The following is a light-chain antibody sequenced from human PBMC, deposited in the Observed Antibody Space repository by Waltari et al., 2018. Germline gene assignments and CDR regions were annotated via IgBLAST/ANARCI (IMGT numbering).Light chain of an antibody. Sequence: QSALTQPPSASGSEGQSVALSCRGAFKYVSWYQKPPGKAPKLLIYDVFKRHSGVTDRFSGSQSGDPATLTVSWVQFEDEAVYYCSSYASTNNLRNVFGTGTRLTVL. V-gene: IGLV2-8*01. CDR2: DVF. CDR3: SSYASTNNLRNV. J-gene: IGLJ1*01. CDR1: AFKY.